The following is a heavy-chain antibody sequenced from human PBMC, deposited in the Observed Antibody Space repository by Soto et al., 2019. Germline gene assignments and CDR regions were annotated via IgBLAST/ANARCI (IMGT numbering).Heavy chain of an antibody. CDR1: GFTFSSYG. V-gene: IGHV3-30*18. CDR2: ISYDGSNK. Sequence: PGGSLRLSCAASGFTFSSYGMHWVRQAPGKGLEWVAVISYDGSNKYYADSVKGRFTISRDNSKNTLYLQMNSLRAEDTAVYYCAKDIGDVYHYWLKHFDYWGQGTLVTVS. CDR3: AKDIGDVYHYWLKHFDY. J-gene: IGHJ4*02. D-gene: IGHD3-9*01.